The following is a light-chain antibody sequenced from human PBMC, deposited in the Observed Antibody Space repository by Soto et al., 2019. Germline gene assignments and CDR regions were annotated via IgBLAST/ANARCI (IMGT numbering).Light chain of an antibody. J-gene: IGKJ1*01. CDR1: QSISSW. Sequence: DIQMTQSPSTLSASVGDRVTITCRASQSISSWLAWYQQKPGKAPKLLIYDASSLESGVPSRFSGSGSGTEFTLTISSLQPDDFATYYCQQYNSYSQTFGQETTVEIK. V-gene: IGKV1-5*01. CDR2: DAS. CDR3: QQYNSYSQT.